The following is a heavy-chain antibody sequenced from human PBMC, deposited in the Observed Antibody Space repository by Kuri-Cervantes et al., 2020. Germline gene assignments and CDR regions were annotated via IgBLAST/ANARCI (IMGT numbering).Heavy chain of an antibody. J-gene: IGHJ4*02. CDR3: ARDRGDSGDYAVDY. Sequence: SETLSLTCTVSGGSISSYYWSWIRQPPGKGLEWIGYIYYSGSTNYNPSLKSRVTISVDTSKNQFSLKLSSVTAADTAVYYCARDRGDSGDYAVDYWGQGTLVTVSS. V-gene: IGHV4-59*12. CDR2: IYYSGST. CDR1: GGSISSYY. D-gene: IGHD4-17*01.